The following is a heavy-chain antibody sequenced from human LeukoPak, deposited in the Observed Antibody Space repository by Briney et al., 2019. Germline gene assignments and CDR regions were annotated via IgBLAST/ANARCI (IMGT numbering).Heavy chain of an antibody. V-gene: IGHV3-7*01. CDR3: AKAPSNYYDSSGYSDY. D-gene: IGHD3-22*01. J-gene: IGHJ4*02. Sequence: GGSLRLSCAASGFTFSSYEMNWVRQAPGKGLEWVANIKQDGSEKYYVDSVKGRFTISRDNAKNSLYLQMNSLRAEDTAVYYCAKAPSNYYDSSGYSDYWGQGTLVTVSS. CDR2: IKQDGSEK. CDR1: GFTFSSYE.